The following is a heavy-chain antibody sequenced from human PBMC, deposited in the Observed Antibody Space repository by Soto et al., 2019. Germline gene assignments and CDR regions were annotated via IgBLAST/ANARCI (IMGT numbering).Heavy chain of an antibody. CDR1: GFPFSSYG. Sequence: GGSVRLSCAASGFPFSSYGMHWVRQAPGKGLEWLSVISYDGSNKYCAYSVKGRFTISRDNSKNTLYLQINSLRAEDTAVYYCAKYGAMRKAGPRSYYFEYGGQGTLVPVYS. CDR3: AKYGAMRKAGPRSYYFEY. J-gene: IGHJ4*02. D-gene: IGHD6-13*01. V-gene: IGHV3-30*18. CDR2: ISYDGSNK.